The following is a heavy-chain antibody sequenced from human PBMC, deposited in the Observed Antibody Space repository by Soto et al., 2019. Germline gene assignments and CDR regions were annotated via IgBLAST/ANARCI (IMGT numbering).Heavy chain of an antibody. CDR2: ISYDGSNK. Sequence: HPGGSLRLSCAASGFTFSSYGMHWVRQAPGKGLEWVAVISYDGSNKYYADSVKGRFTISRDNSKNTLYLQMNSLRAEDTAVYYCAKGVWFGEFEYYFDYWGQGTLVTVSS. CDR3: AKGVWFGEFEYYFDY. D-gene: IGHD3-10*01. J-gene: IGHJ4*02. CDR1: GFTFSSYG. V-gene: IGHV3-30*18.